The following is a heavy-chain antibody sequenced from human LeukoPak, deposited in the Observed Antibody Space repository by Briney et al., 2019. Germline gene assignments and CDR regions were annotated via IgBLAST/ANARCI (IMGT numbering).Heavy chain of an antibody. Sequence: SETLSLTCTVSGASISSGSYYWSWIRQPAGKGLEWIGRIYTSGSTTYNPSLKSRVTISLDTSKNQFSLKLSSVTAADTAMYYCAGTGIAVAWGQGTLVTVSS. CDR3: AGTGIAVA. CDR1: GASISSGSYY. V-gene: IGHV4-61*02. CDR2: IYTSGST. J-gene: IGHJ4*02. D-gene: IGHD6-19*01.